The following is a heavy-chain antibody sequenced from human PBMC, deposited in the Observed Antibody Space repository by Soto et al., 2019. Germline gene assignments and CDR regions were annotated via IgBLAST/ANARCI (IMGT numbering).Heavy chain of an antibody. CDR1: GFTFSSYA. V-gene: IGHV3-23*01. D-gene: IGHD2-2*01. J-gene: IGHJ6*02. CDR2: ISGSGGST. CDR3: AKEVIVVVPAAMNYYGMDV. Sequence: GGSLRLSCAASGFTFSSYAMSWVRQAPGKGLEWVSFISGSGGSTYYADSVKGRFTISRDNSKNTLYLQMNSLRAEDTAVYYCAKEVIVVVPAAMNYYGMDVWGQGTTVTVSS.